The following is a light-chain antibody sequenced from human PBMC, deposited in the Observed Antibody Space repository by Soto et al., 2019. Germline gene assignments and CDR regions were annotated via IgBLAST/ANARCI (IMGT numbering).Light chain of an antibody. Sequence: QSALTQPPSVSGAPGQRVTISCTGPSSNIGAGYDVYWYQHLPGAAPKLLIFDNYNRPSGVPDRFSGARSGTSASLAITGLQAEDEADYYCQSYDTSLSGVDVFGTGTKVTVL. V-gene: IGLV1-40*01. CDR3: QSYDTSLSGVDV. CDR1: SSNIGAGYD. CDR2: DNY. J-gene: IGLJ1*01.